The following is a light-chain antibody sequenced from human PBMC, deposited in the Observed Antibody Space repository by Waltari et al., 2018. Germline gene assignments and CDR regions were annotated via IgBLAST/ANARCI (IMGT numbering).Light chain of an antibody. Sequence: QSALTQPASVSGSPGQSITISCTGTTSDVGGYTYVSWYQHHPGKAPKLMIYEVSNRPSGISYRFSGSKSGNTAPLTISGLQTEDEADYYCSSYTSTNTLMIFGGGTKLTVL. CDR1: TSDVGGYTY. CDR3: SSYTSTNTLMI. CDR2: EVS. V-gene: IGLV2-14*01. J-gene: IGLJ2*01.